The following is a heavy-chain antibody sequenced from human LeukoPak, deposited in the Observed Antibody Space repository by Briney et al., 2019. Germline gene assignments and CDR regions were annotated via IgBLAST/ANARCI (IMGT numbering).Heavy chain of an antibody. Sequence: SETLSLTCTVSGGSISSSSYYWGWIRQPPGKGLEWIGSIYYSGSTYYNPSLKSRVTISVDTSKNQFSLKLSSVTAADTAVYYCARPGHDDYDILYWDQGTLVTVSS. J-gene: IGHJ4*02. D-gene: IGHD4-17*01. CDR1: GGSISSSSYY. CDR2: IYYSGST. CDR3: ARPGHDDYDILY. V-gene: IGHV4-39*01.